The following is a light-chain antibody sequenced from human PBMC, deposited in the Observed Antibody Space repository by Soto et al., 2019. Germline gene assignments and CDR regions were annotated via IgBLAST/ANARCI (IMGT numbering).Light chain of an antibody. CDR2: GAS. CDR3: QQGNNWPLT. CDR1: QGISSE. V-gene: IGKV3-15*01. Sequence: EIVMTQSPATLSLSPGERAALSCRASQGISSELAWYQQKPGQPPRLLIYGASTRATGVPARFTGSGSGSDFTLPISGLQSEDFAVYYCQQGNNWPLTFGQGTRLEI. J-gene: IGKJ2*01.